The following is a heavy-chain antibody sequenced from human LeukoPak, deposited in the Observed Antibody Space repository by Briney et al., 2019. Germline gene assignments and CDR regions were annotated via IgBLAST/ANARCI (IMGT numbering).Heavy chain of an antibody. CDR3: AGTMVRGVIKRGAFDI. Sequence: ASGKVSCKTSGYTFSAYYIHWMRQAPGQGFEWMGWINPNSGGTNYAQKFQGRVTMTRDTSISTAYMELSRLRSDDTAVYYCAGTMVRGVIKRGAFDIWGQGTMVTVSS. CDR2: INPNSGGT. J-gene: IGHJ3*02. D-gene: IGHD3-10*01. V-gene: IGHV1-2*02. CDR1: GYTFSAYY.